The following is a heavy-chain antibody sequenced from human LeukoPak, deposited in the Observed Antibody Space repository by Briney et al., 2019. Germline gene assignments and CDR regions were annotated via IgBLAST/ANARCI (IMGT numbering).Heavy chain of an antibody. CDR3: ARTAQFGVVEDAFNI. CDR1: GYTFTGYY. V-gene: IGHV1-2*02. Sequence: ASVKVSCKASGYTFTGYYMHWVRQAPGQGLEWMGWITPNSGGTNYAQKFQGGVTMTRDTSISTAYMELSRLRSDDTAVYYCARTAQFGVVEDAFNIWGRGTTVTVSS. CDR2: ITPNSGGT. J-gene: IGHJ3*02. D-gene: IGHD3-3*01.